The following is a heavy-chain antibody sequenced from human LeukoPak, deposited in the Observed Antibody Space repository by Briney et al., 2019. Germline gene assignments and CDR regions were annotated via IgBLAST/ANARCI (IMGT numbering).Heavy chain of an antibody. Sequence: GASVKVSCKASGYTFTSYYMHWVRQAPGQGLEWMGIINPSGGSTSYAQKFQGRVTMTRDTSTSTVYMELSSLRSEDTAVYYCARDGRLRDRGNWFDPWGQGTLDTVSS. CDR1: GYTFTSYY. CDR3: ARDGRLRDRGNWFDP. D-gene: IGHD1-26*01. CDR2: INPSGGST. V-gene: IGHV1-46*01. J-gene: IGHJ5*02.